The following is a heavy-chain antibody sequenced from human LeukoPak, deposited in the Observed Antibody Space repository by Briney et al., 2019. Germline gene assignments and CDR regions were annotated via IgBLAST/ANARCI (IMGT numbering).Heavy chain of an antibody. Sequence: GASLRLSCTASGFTFSSYSMSWVRQAPGKGLEWVANIKQDVSEKYYVDSLKGRFTMTKDKAKNSLYMQMNSLRAEDTAVYYCARGWWFLESWGQGTLVTVSS. D-gene: IGHD3-3*01. CDR3: ARGWWFLES. V-gene: IGHV3-7*01. J-gene: IGHJ5*02. CDR2: IKQDVSEK. CDR1: GFTFSSYS.